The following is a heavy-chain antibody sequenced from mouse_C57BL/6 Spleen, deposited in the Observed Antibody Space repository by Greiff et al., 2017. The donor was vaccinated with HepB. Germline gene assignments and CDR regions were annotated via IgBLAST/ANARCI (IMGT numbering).Heavy chain of an antibody. CDR1: GYAFSSSW. J-gene: IGHJ3*01. V-gene: IGHV1-82*01. CDR3: ARSYYSSY. D-gene: IGHD2-12*01. Sequence: QVQLKESGPELVKPGASVKISCKASGYAFSSSWMNWVKQRPGKGLEWIGRIYPGDGDTNYNGKFKGKATLTADKSSSTAYMQLSSLTSEDSAVYFCARSYYSSYWGQGTLVTVSA. CDR2: IYPGDGDT.